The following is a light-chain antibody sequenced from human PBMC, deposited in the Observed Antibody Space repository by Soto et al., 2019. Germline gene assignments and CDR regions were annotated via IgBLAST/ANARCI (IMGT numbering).Light chain of an antibody. Sequence: EVGLTQSPGTLSLSPGERATPSCRAGQTLSSTFLAWYQQKPAQAPRLLIYGASSRATGVPDRFSGSGSGTDFTLTISRVEPEDFAVYYCQQFGTSPTFGGGTKVDIK. V-gene: IGKV3-20*01. J-gene: IGKJ4*01. CDR3: QQFGTSPT. CDR1: QTLSSTF. CDR2: GAS.